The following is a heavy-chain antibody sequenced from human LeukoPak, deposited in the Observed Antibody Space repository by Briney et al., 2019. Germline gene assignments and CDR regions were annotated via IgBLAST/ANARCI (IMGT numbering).Heavy chain of an antibody. D-gene: IGHD3-3*01. CDR3: ARGGVYYDFWSGYHDAFDI. Sequence: ASVKVSCKASGYTFTSYDINWVRQATGQGLEWMGWMNPNSGNTGYAQKFQGRVTITRNTSISTAYMELSSLRSEDTAVYYCARGGVYYDFWSGYHDAFDIWGQGTMVTVSS. CDR2: MNPNSGNT. V-gene: IGHV1-8*01. J-gene: IGHJ3*02. CDR1: GYTFTSYD.